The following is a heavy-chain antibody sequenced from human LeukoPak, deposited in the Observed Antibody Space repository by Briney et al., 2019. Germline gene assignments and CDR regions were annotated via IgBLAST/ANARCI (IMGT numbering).Heavy chain of an antibody. Sequence: GSLRLSCAVSGVTINDFYLSMSWVRQAPGKGLEWVASINHNGNVNYYVDSVKGRFTISRDNAKNSLYLQMSNLRAEDTAVYFCARGGGLDVWGQGATVTVSS. J-gene: IGHJ6*02. CDR2: INHNGNVN. CDR1: GVTINDFYLS. CDR3: ARGGGLDV. D-gene: IGHD3-16*01. V-gene: IGHV3-7*03.